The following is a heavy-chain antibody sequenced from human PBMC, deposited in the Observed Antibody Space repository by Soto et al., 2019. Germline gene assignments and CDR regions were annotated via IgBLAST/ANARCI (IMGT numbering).Heavy chain of an antibody. Sequence: VRQAPGKGLEWVANIKQDGSEKYYVDSVKGRFTISRDNAKNSLYLQMNSLRAEDTAVYYCARDKLENSSSWYYYYYYYGMDVWGQGTTVTVSS. D-gene: IGHD6-13*01. V-gene: IGHV3-7*01. CDR2: IKQDGSEK. J-gene: IGHJ6*02. CDR3: ARDKLENSSSWYYYYYYYGMDV.